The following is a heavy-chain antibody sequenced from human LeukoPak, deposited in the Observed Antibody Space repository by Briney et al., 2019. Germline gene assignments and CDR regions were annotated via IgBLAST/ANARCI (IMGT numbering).Heavy chain of an antibody. J-gene: IGHJ4*02. Sequence: PSETLSLTCTVSGGSISSSSYYWGWIRHPPGRGLEGIGGIYYSGSTYYNPSLKSRVTISVDTSKNQFSLKLSSVTAADTAVYYCARGDYDAVYVFDYWGQGTLVTVSS. CDR2: IYYSGST. D-gene: IGHD4-17*01. V-gene: IGHV4-39*07. CDR3: ARGDYDAVYVFDY. CDR1: GGSISSSSYY.